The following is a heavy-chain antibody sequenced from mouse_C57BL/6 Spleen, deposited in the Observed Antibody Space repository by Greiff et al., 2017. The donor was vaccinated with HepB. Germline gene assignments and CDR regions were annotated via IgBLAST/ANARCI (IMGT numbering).Heavy chain of an antibody. CDR3: ARLDGYDVSFAY. Sequence: EVQLQQSGPELVKPGASVKISCKASGYTFTDYYMNWVKQSPGKGLEWIGDINPNNGGTSYNQKFKGKATLTVDKSSSTAYMELRSLTSEDSAVYYCARLDGYDVSFAYWGQGTLVTVSA. V-gene: IGHV1-26*01. D-gene: IGHD2-2*01. CDR2: INPNNGGT. CDR1: GYTFTDYY. J-gene: IGHJ3*01.